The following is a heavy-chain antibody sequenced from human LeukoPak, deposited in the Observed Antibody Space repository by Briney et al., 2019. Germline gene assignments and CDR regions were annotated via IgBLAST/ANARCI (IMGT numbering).Heavy chain of an antibody. V-gene: IGHV3-7*01. D-gene: IGHD5-18*01. J-gene: IGHJ4*02. CDR3: AREPSQLWIDN. CDR2: IKPDGSEK. CDR1: GGSISSYY. Sequence: ETLSLTCTVSGGSISSYYWSWVRQAPGKGLEWVANIKPDGSEKHYVDSVKGRFSISRDNTKNSLFLQISSLRGEDSAVYYCAREPSQLWIDNWGQGTRVIVSS.